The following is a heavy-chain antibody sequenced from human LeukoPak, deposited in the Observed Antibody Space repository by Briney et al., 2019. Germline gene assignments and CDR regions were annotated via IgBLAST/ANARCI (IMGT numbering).Heavy chain of an antibody. CDR1: GGSFSGYY. J-gene: IGHJ6*04. D-gene: IGHD3-9*01. Sequence: PSETLSLTCAVYGGSFSGYYWSWIRQPPGKGLEWIGEINHSGSTNYNPSLKSRVTISVDTSKNQSSLKLSSVTAADTAVYYCARGRSGRYFDLFRVRKYGMDVWGKGTTVTVSS. CDR3: ARGRSGRYFDLFRVRKYGMDV. CDR2: INHSGST. V-gene: IGHV4-34*01.